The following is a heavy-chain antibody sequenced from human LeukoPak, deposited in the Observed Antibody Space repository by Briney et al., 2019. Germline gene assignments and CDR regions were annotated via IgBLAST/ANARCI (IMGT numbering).Heavy chain of an antibody. J-gene: IGHJ4*02. V-gene: IGHV4-59*08. CDR1: GVSISSYY. CDR3: ARQRFLEWLLFDY. Sequence: SETLSLTCTVSGVSISSYYWSWIRQPPGKGLEWIGYIYYSGSTNYNPSLKSRVTISVDTSKNQFSLKLSSVTAADTAVYYCARQRFLEWLLFDYWGQGTLVTVSS. CDR2: IYYSGST. D-gene: IGHD3-3*01.